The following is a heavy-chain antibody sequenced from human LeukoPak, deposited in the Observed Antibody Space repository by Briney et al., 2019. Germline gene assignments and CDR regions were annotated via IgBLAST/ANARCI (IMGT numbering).Heavy chain of an antibody. CDR3: ARKDFSSGSFSY. CDR2: IGLSGSPL. CDR1: GFPFTRFC. J-gene: IGHJ4*02. Sequence: GGSLRLSCAVSGFPFTRFCMSWIRQAPGKGLEWISYIGLSGSPLDYADSVRGRFTISRDNAKNSLYLEMNSLRAEDTAVYYCARKDFSSGSFSYWGQGTLVTVSS. D-gene: IGHD3-22*01. V-gene: IGHV3-11*04.